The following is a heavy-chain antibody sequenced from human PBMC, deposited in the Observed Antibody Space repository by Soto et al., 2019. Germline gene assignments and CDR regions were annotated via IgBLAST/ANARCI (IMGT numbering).Heavy chain of an antibody. J-gene: IGHJ5*02. D-gene: IGHD3-10*01. CDR3: ARAGMVRGVITWFDP. CDR2: INPNSRGT. Sequence: ASVKVSCKASGYTFTGYYMHWVRQAPGQGLEWMGWINPNSRGTNYAQKLQGWVTMTRDTSISTAYMELSRLRSDDTAVYYCARAGMVRGVITWFDPWGQGTLVTVSS. CDR1: GYTFTGYY. V-gene: IGHV1-2*04.